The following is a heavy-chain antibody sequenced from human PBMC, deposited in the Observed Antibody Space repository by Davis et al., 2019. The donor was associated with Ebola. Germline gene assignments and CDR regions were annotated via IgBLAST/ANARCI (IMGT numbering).Heavy chain of an antibody. CDR1: GFTFSSYS. CDR2: ISSSSSSI. J-gene: IGHJ4*02. CDR3: ARTGPADYDILTGYLLI. V-gene: IGHV3-48*02. D-gene: IGHD3-9*01. Sequence: GGSLRLSCAASGFTFSSYSMNWVRQAPGKGLEWVSYISSSSSSIYYADSVKGRFTISRDNAKNSLYLQMNSLRDEDTAVYYCARTGPADYDILTGYLLIWGQGTLVTVSS.